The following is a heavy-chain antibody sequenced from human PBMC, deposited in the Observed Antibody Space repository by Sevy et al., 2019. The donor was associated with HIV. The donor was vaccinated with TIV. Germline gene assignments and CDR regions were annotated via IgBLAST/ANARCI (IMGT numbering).Heavy chain of an antibody. CDR1: GGSISSSSYY. Sequence: SETLSLTCTVSGGSISSSSYYWGWIRQPPGKGLEWIGSIYYSGSTYYNPSLKSRVTISVDTSKNQFSLKLSSVTAADTAVYYCVRLGEHGDFWSGYYFLDPWGQGTLVTVSS. D-gene: IGHD3-3*01. V-gene: IGHV4-39*01. CDR3: VRLGEHGDFWSGYYFLDP. J-gene: IGHJ5*02. CDR2: IYYSGST.